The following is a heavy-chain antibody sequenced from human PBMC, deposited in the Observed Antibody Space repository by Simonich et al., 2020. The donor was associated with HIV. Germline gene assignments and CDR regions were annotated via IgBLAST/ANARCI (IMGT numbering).Heavy chain of an antibody. J-gene: IGHJ4*02. CDR1: GGTFSSYA. CDR3: AREDFGDYGGKHFDY. Sequence: QVQLVQSGAEVKKPGSSVKVSCKASGGTFSSYAISWVRQAPGQGLEWMGRFIPIFGTSNYAQKFQGRVTITVDESQSTAYMELNSLTSEDTAIYYCAREDFGDYGGKHFDYWGQGTLVTVSS. D-gene: IGHD4-17*01. CDR2: FIPIFGTS. V-gene: IGHV1-69*13.